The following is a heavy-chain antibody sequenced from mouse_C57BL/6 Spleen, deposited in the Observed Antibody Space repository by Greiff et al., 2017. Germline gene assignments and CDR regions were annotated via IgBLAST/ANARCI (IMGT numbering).Heavy chain of an antibody. J-gene: IGHJ4*01. V-gene: IGHV1-39*01. D-gene: IGHD2-2*01. CDR2: INPNYGTT. CDR3: ARAGYDGDYYAMDY. CDR1: GYSFTDYN. Sequence: VQLKESGPELVKPGASVKISCKASGYSFTDYNMNWVKQSNGKRLEWIGVINPNYGTTSYNQKFKGKATLTVDQSSSTAYMQLNSLTSEDSAVYYCARAGYDGDYYAMDYWGQGTTVTVSS.